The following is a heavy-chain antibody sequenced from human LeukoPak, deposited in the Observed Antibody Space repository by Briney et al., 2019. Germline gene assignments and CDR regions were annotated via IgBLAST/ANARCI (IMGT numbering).Heavy chain of an antibody. Sequence: GGSLRLXCAASGFTFSSYAMNWVRQAPGKGLEWVSTISGSGGNTYYADSVKGRFTISRDNSKNTLYLQMNSLRAEDTAVYYCARVPDIVATSCDYWGQGTLVTVSS. V-gene: IGHV3-23*01. CDR3: ARVPDIVATSCDY. D-gene: IGHD5-12*01. CDR2: ISGSGGNT. CDR1: GFTFSSYA. J-gene: IGHJ4*02.